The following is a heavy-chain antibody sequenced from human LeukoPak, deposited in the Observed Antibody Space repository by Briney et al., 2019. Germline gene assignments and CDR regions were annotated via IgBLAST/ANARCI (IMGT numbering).Heavy chain of an antibody. D-gene: IGHD2-15*01. CDR3: ARAPFYCSGGSCSQGLDY. V-gene: IGHV1-69*04. J-gene: IGHJ4*02. Sequence: GASVKVSCKASGGTFSSYAISWVRQAPGQGLEWMGRIIPILCIANYAQKFQGRVTITADKSTSTAYMELSSLRSEDTAVYYCARAPFYCSGGSCSQGLDYWGQGTLVTVSS. CDR1: GGTFSSYA. CDR2: IIPILCIA.